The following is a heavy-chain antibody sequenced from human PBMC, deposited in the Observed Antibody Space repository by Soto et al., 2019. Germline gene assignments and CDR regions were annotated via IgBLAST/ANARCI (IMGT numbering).Heavy chain of an antibody. V-gene: IGHV2-5*02. J-gene: IGHJ3*02. CDR2: IYWDDDK. CDR3: ARTYPPAFDI. D-gene: IGHD3-16*01. CDR1: GFSLSTSKVG. Sequence: QITLKESGPTLVKPTQTLTLTCTFSGFSLSTSKVGVGWIRQPPGRALEWLALIYWDDDKRYSPSLNSRLTIXXDTSKNQVVLTMTNMDPVDTATYYCARTYPPAFDIWGQGTMVTVSS.